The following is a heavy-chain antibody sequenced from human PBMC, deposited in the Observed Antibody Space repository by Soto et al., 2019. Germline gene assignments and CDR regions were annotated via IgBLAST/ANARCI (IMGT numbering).Heavy chain of an antibody. Sequence: SETLSLTCTVSGGSISSGYYYWSWIRQHPGKGLEWIGYIYYSGSTYYNPSLKSRVTISVDTFKNQFSLKLSSVTAADTAVYYCARSGYSYGPNPLLYWGQGTLVTVSS. J-gene: IGHJ4*02. D-gene: IGHD5-18*01. CDR3: ARSGYSYGPNPLLY. CDR1: GGSISSGYYY. V-gene: IGHV4-31*03. CDR2: IYYSGST.